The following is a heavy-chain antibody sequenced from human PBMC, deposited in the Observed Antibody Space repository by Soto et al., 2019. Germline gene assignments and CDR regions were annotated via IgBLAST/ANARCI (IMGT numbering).Heavy chain of an antibody. Sequence: EVQLVESGGGLVQPGGSLRVSCAASGFTLRSHRIHWVRQAPGKGLEWVSRIDTDGGGTSYADSVKGRFTISTDNAKNKVYLQMTGLRAEDTAVYYCATVFDLWGQGTLVTVSS. J-gene: IGHJ5*02. V-gene: IGHV3-74*01. CDR1: GFTLRSHR. CDR2: IDTDGGGT. CDR3: ATVFDL.